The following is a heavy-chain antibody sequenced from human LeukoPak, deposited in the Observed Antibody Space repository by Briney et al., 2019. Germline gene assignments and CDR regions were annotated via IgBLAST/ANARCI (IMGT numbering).Heavy chain of an antibody. J-gene: IGHJ3*02. CDR2: ISSSSSYI. Sequence: GGSLRLSCAASGFTFSSYSMNWVRQAPGKGLEWVSSISSSSSYIYSADSVKGRFTISRDNAKNSLYLQMNSLRAEDTAVYYCARDLGAPYDILTGYDAFDIWGQGTMVTVSS. V-gene: IGHV3-21*01. D-gene: IGHD3-9*01. CDR3: ARDLGAPYDILTGYDAFDI. CDR1: GFTFSSYS.